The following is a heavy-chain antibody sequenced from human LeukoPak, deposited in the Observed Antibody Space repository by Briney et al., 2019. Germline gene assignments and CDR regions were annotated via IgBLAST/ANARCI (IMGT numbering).Heavy chain of an antibody. D-gene: IGHD3-22*01. CDR3: AKGYDNSGYYLSGFDY. Sequence: GGSLRLSCAASGFTFTSYWIHWVRQAPGKGLVWVSRINSDGSSASYADSVKGRFTISRDNSKNTLYLQMNSLRAEDTAVYYCAKGYDNSGYYLSGFDYWGQGILVTVSS. J-gene: IGHJ4*02. V-gene: IGHV3-74*01. CDR1: GFTFTSYW. CDR2: INSDGSSA.